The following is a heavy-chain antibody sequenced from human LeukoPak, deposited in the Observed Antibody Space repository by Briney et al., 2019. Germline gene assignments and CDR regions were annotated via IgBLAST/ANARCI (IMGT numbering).Heavy chain of an antibody. Sequence: GGSLRLSCGASGFTFSSYAMSWVRQAPGKGLGWVSVISGSGADTYYADSVKGRFTISRDNSKNTLYLQVNSLRAEDTAVYYCVKEGGSSWCYFDYWGQGTLVTVSS. J-gene: IGHJ4*02. CDR2: ISGSGADT. D-gene: IGHD6-13*01. CDR3: VKEGGSSWCYFDY. V-gene: IGHV3-23*01. CDR1: GFTFSSYA.